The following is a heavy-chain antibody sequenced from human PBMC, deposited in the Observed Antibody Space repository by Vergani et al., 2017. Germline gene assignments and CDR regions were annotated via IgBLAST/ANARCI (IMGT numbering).Heavy chain of an antibody. CDR1: GYTFTSYG. V-gene: IGHV1-18*04. CDR2: ISAYNGNT. J-gene: IGHJ6*02. D-gene: IGHD6-6*01. CDR3: ARDETYSSSSGFGYYGMDD. Sequence: QVQLVQSGAEVKKPGASVKVSCKASGYTFTSYGISWVRQAPGQGLEWMGWISAYNGNTHYAQKLQGRVTMTTDTSTSTAYMELRSLRSDDTAVYYCARDETYSSSSGFGYYGMDDWGQGTTVTVSS.